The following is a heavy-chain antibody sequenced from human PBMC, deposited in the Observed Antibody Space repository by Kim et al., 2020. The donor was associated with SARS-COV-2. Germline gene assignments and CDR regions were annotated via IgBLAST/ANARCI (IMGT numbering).Heavy chain of an antibody. CDR2: INHSGST. CDR1: GGSFSGYY. Sequence: SETLSLTCAVYGGSFSGYYWSWIRQPPGKGLEWIGEINHSGSTNYNPSLKSRVTISVDTSKNQFSLKLSSVTAADTAVYYCARGLGVAAAGNWNWFDPWGQGTLVTVSS. CDR3: ARGLGVAAAGNWNWFDP. V-gene: IGHV4-34*01. J-gene: IGHJ5*02. D-gene: IGHD6-13*01.